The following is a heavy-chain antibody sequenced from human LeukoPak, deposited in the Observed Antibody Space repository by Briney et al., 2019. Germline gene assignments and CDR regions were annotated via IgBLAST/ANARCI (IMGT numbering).Heavy chain of an antibody. CDR1: GGSFSGYY. CDR3: ARQRFGDYDFWSGYYLIFDY. J-gene: IGHJ4*02. CDR2: INHSGST. V-gene: IGHV4-34*01. Sequence: SETLSLTCDVYGGSFSGYYWSWIRQPPGKGLEWIGEINHSGSTNYNPSLKSRVTISVDTSKNQFSLKLSSVTAADTAVYYCARQRFGDYDFWSGYYLIFDYWGQGTLVTVSS. D-gene: IGHD3-3*01.